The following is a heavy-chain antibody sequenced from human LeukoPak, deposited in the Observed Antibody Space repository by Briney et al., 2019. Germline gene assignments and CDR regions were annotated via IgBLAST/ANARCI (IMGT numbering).Heavy chain of an antibody. CDR1: GGSISSYY. V-gene: IGHV4-59*01. Sequence: SETLSLTCTVSGGSISSYYWSWIRQPPGKGLEWIGNIYDRGSTKYNPSLKSRVTISVDTSKNQFSLRLSSVTAADTAVYYCARGGTFDNWGQGTLVTVSS. J-gene: IGHJ4*02. CDR2: IYDRGST. CDR3: ARGGTFDN.